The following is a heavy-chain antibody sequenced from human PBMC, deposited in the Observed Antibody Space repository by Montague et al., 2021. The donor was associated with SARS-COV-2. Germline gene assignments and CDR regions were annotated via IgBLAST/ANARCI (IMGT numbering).Heavy chain of an antibody. CDR2: IYYSGST. V-gene: IGHV4-31*03. CDR1: GGSINSGGYY. D-gene: IGHD6-19*01. J-gene: IGHJ3*02. Sequence: TLSLTCTVSGGSINSGGYYWSWIRQHPGKGLEWIGYIYYSGSTYYXPSLKSRLTISVDTSKNQFSLKLSSVTAADTAVYYCARVHFVSSGWYPDAFDIWGLGTMVTVSS. CDR3: ARVHFVSSGWYPDAFDI.